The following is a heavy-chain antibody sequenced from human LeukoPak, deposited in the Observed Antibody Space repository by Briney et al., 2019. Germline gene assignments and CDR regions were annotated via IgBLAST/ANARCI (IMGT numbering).Heavy chain of an antibody. V-gene: IGHV3-9*03. J-gene: IGHJ4*02. CDR1: GFTVDDYA. CDR3: ARSQRKHQLLFGYYFDY. Sequence: GRSLRLSCAASGFTVDDYAMHWVRQAPGKGLEWVSGISWNSDRTGYADSVKGRFTISRDNAKNCLYRKMNSLRAEDMAFYYCARSQRKHQLLFGYYFDYWGQGALVAVS. D-gene: IGHD2-2*01. CDR2: ISWNSDRT.